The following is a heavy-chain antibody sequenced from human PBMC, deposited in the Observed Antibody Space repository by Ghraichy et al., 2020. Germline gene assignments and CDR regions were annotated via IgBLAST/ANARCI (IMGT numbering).Heavy chain of an antibody. D-gene: IGHD3-22*01. V-gene: IGHV3-23*01. J-gene: IGHJ6*02. CDR1: GFTFSSYA. CDR2: ISGSGGST. Sequence: GESLNISCAASGFTFSSYAMSWVRQAPGKGLEWVSAISGSGGSTYYADSVKGRFTISRDNSKNTLYLQMNSLRAEDTAVYYCAKAASSYSIYDSSGYYHVSRPKDYYYYGMDVWGQGTTVTVSS. CDR3: AKAASSYSIYDSSGYYHVSRPKDYYYYGMDV.